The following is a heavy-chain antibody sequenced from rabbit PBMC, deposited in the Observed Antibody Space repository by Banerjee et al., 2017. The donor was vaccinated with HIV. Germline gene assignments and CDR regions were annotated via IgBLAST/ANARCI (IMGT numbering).Heavy chain of an antibody. CDR3: ARTSSMDL. CDR2: INTSSGNT. J-gene: IGHJ6*01. CDR1: GFSFSSSYD. V-gene: IGHV1S45*01. D-gene: IGHD1-1*01. Sequence: QEQLEESGGDLVKPEGSLTLTCTASGFSFSSSYDICWVRQAPGKGLEWIACINTSSGNTVYASWVNGRFTISRHNAQNTLYLQLNSLTAADTATYFCARTSSMDLWGQGTLVTVS.